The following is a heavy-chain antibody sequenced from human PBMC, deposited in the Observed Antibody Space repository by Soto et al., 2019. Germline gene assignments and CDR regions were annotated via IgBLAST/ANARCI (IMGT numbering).Heavy chain of an antibody. Sequence: QVQLVESGGGVVQPGRSLTLSCEVSGFTLSNSGIPWVRQAPDKGLEWVATIAYEEKTKNYADSAKSRFTISRDISKSTVYLQMNSLKREKTVTYYCAKSTSGYGGASDFWGQGTVVTVSS. J-gene: IGHJ4*02. V-gene: IGHV3-30*18. CDR3: AKSTSGYGGASDF. CDR2: IAYEEKTK. D-gene: IGHD4-17*01. CDR1: GFTLSNSG.